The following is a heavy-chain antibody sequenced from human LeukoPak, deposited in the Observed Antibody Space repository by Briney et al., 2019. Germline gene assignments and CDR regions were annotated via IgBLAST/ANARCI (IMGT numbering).Heavy chain of an antibody. V-gene: IGHV3-23*01. J-gene: IGHJ6*02. CDR1: GFTFSSYA. D-gene: IGHD2-15*01. Sequence: GGSLRLSCAASGFTFSSYAMSWVRQAPGKGLEWVSAISGSGGSTYYADSVKGRFTIPRDNSKNTLYLQMNSLRAEDTAVYYCAVGDYCSGGSCYPNYGMDVWGQGTTVTVSS. CDR2: ISGSGGST. CDR3: AVGDYCSGGSCYPNYGMDV.